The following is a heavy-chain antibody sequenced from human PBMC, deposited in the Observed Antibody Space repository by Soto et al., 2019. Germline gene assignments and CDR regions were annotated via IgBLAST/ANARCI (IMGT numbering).Heavy chain of an antibody. Sequence: PSETLSLTCAVSGGSISSGGYSWSWIRQPPGKGLEWIGYINHSGSTYYNPSLKSRVTISVDRSKNQFSLKLSSVTAADTAVYYCARAPDYYGSGSQFDYWGQGTLVTAPQ. CDR3: ARAPDYYGSGSQFDY. CDR1: GGSISSGGYS. D-gene: IGHD3-10*01. V-gene: IGHV4-30-2*01. J-gene: IGHJ4*02. CDR2: INHSGST.